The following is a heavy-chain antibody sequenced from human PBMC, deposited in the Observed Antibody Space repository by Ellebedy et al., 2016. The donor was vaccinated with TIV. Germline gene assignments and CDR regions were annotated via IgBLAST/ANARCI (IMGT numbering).Heavy chain of an antibody. D-gene: IGHD2-15*01. Sequence: GESLKISCVASGFTFSNYNMNWVRQSPGKGLEWVSSIRSTGSDKYYAESVKGRFTISRDNAQNTLFLQMKSLRVEDTAVYYCARGWSTPDSWGQGTLVIVSS. J-gene: IGHJ5*01. CDR2: IRSTGSDK. CDR1: GFTFSNYN. V-gene: IGHV3-21*06. CDR3: ARGWSTPDS.